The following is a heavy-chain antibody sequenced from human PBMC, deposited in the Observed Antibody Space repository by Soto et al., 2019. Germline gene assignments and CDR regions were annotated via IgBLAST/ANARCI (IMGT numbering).Heavy chain of an antibody. CDR2: ISYDGSNK. CDR1: GFTFSSYA. Sequence: GGSLRLSCAASGFTFSSYAMHWVRQAPGRGLEWVAVISYDGSNKYYADSVKGRFTISRDNSKNTLYLQMNSLRAEDTAVYYCARSNFDWLPPYYYYGMDVWGQGTTVTVSS. CDR3: ARSNFDWLPPYYYYGMDV. J-gene: IGHJ6*02. V-gene: IGHV3-30-3*01. D-gene: IGHD3-9*01.